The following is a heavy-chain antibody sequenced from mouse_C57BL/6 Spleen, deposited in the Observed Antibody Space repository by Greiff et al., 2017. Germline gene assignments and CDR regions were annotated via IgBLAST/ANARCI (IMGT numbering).Heavy chain of an antibody. CDR1: GYTFTDYY. CDR3: ARPTTVVATYFDY. V-gene: IGHV1-26*01. D-gene: IGHD1-1*01. CDR2: INPNNGGT. Sequence: EVQLQQSGPELVKPGASVKISCKASGYTFTDYYMNWVKQSHGKSLEWIGDINPNNGGTSYNQKFKGKATLTVDKSSSTAYMELRSLTSEDSAVYYCARPTTVVATYFDYWGQGTTLTVSS. J-gene: IGHJ2*01.